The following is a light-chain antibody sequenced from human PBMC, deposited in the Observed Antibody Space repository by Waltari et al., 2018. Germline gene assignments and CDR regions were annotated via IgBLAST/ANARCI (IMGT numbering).Light chain of an antibody. J-gene: IGKJ2*01. CDR2: GAS. V-gene: IGKV3-20*01. CDR1: QSVTSNY. Sequence: EIVLTQSPGTLSLSPGERATLSGRASQSVTSNYLAWYQQKPGQAPRLLIYGASSRATDIPGRFSGSGSGTDFTLTISRLEPDDFAVYYCQHYGSSPETFGQGTKLEIK. CDR3: QHYGSSPET.